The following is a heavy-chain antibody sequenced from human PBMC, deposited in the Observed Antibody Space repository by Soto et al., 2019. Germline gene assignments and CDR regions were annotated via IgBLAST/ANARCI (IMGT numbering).Heavy chain of an antibody. Sequence: PGGSLRLSCAASGFSFSHYWMHWVRQAPGKGLVWVAHVDVDGSTTNYADFVGGRFTVSRDNAKNTLYLQMDSLRGDDTAVYYCVRDSPHAHFDLWGQGTLVTVSS. V-gene: IGHV3-74*01. CDR1: GFSFSHYW. CDR2: VDVDGSTT. CDR3: VRDSPHAHFDL. D-gene: IGHD3-9*01. J-gene: IGHJ4*02.